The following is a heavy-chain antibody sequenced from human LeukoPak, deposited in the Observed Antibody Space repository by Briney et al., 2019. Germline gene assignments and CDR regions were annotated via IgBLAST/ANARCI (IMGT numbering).Heavy chain of an antibody. CDR3: ARGGTPSRHYYGSGSYRKYPISV. Sequence: KPSETLSLTCAVYGGSFSGYYWSWIRQPPGKGLEWIGEINHSGSTNYNPSLKSRVTISVDTSKNQFSLKLSSVTAADTAVYYCARGGTPSRHYYGSGSYRKYPISVWGQGTMVTVSS. CDR2: INHSGST. J-gene: IGHJ3*01. CDR1: GGSFSGYY. V-gene: IGHV4-34*01. D-gene: IGHD3-10*01.